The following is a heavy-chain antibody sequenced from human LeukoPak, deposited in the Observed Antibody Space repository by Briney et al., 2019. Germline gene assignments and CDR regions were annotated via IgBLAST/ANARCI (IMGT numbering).Heavy chain of an antibody. Sequence: GGSLRLSCAASGFIFNTYSMNWVRQAPGKGLEWVSSISSSSGSYTYYADSVKGRFTISRDNAKNSLYLQMHSLSDEDTAVYYCARDYGGYSYVFDYWGQGTLVTVSS. CDR3: ARDYGGYSYVFDY. V-gene: IGHV3-21*01. D-gene: IGHD5-18*01. CDR1: GFIFNTYS. CDR2: ISSSSGSYT. J-gene: IGHJ4*02.